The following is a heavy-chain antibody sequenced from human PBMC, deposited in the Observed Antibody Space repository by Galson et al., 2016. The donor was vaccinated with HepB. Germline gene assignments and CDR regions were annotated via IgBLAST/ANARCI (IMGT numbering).Heavy chain of an antibody. CDR2: IYPGDSEI. CDR3: AREVPPEIDAFDI. J-gene: IGHJ3*02. Sequence: QSGAEVKKPGESLKISCKGSGYSFTNYWIGWVRQMPGKGLEWMGIIYPGDSEIRYSVSFQCQVTISADKSISTAYLQWSSLKASDTAMYYCAREVPPEIDAFDIWGQGTMVTVSS. V-gene: IGHV5-51*01. D-gene: IGHD1-1*01. CDR1: GYSFTNYW.